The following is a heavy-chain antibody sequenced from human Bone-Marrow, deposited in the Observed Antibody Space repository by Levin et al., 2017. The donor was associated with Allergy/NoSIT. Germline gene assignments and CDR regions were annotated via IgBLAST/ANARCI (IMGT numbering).Heavy chain of an antibody. Sequence: GESLKISCGTSGFAFNTYAMHWVRQAPGKGLEWVAVIWYDGSNQYYADSVKGRFTISRDNSKNTLYLQMNSLRAEDTAVYYCARDSVTWGYSSSWCDSWGQGTLVTVSS. CDR1: GFAFNTYA. CDR2: IWYDGSNQ. D-gene: IGHD6-13*01. V-gene: IGHV3-33*01. CDR3: ARDSVTWGYSSSWCDS. J-gene: IGHJ5*01.